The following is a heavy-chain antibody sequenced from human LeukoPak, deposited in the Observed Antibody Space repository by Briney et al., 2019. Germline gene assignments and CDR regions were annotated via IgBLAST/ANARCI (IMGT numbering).Heavy chain of an antibody. J-gene: IGHJ6*02. CDR1: GFTFSDHY. CDR2: ISRSSSYT. V-gene: IGHV3-11*05. Sequence: PGGSLRLSCAASGFTFSDHYMSWIRQSPGNGLEWVSYISRSSSYTYYADSVKGRFTISRDDAKNSLYLQMNSLRAEDTAVYYCARGHYGMDVWGQGTTVTVSS. CDR3: ARGHYGMDV.